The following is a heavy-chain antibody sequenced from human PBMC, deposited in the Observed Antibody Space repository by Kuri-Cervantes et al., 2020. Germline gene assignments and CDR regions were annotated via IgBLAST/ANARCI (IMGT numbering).Heavy chain of an antibody. V-gene: IGHV3-48*01. D-gene: IGHD4-23*01. J-gene: IGHJ4*02. Sequence: GGSLRLSCAASGFTFSYSGMNWVRQAPGKGLEWISYITTSSSTIYYADSVKGRFTISRDNAKNSVYLQMNSLRAEDTAVYFCARNTVGRAYFDYWGQGSLVTVSS. CDR3: ARNTVGRAYFDY. CDR2: ITTSSSTI. CDR1: GFTFSYSG.